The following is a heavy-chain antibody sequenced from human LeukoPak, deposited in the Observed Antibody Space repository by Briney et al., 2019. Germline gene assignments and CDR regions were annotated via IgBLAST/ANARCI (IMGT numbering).Heavy chain of an antibody. D-gene: IGHD6-6*01. J-gene: IGHJ5*02. CDR1: GGSISSSGSY. CDR3: ARVMAARREDLNWFDP. V-gene: IGHV4-39*07. Sequence: SETLSLTCTVSGGSISSSGSYWGWVRQPPGKGLEWMGSIYYSGNTYNPSLKSRVTISVDTSKNQFSLNLTSVNAADTAVYYCARVMAARREDLNWFDPWGQGTLVTVSS. CDR2: IYYSGNT.